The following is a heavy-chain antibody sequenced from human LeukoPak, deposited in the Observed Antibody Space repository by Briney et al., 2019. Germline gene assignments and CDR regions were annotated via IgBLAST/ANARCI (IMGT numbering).Heavy chain of an antibody. Sequence: TGGSLRLSCAASGFTFSSYGMHWVRQAPGKGLEWVAFIRYDGSNKYYADSVKGRFTISRDNSKNTLFLQMNNLRVEDTAVYYCATNPPQYSGSSYYYYFYMDVWGKGTAVTISS. J-gene: IGHJ6*03. CDR3: ATNPPQYSGSSYYYYFYMDV. D-gene: IGHD1-26*01. CDR2: IRYDGSNK. CDR1: GFTFSSYG. V-gene: IGHV3-30*02.